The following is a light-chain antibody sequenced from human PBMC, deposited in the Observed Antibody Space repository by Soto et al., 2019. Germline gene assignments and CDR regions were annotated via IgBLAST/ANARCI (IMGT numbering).Light chain of an antibody. CDR1: QSISNY. CDR3: QQSYSTPT. J-gene: IGKJ2*01. Sequence: DIQMTQSPSSLSASVGDRVTITCRASQSISNYLNWYQQKPGKAPKLLIYAASSLQSGVASRFTGSGSGTDFTLTISSLQPEDFATYYCQQSYSTPTFGQGTKLEIK. V-gene: IGKV1-39*01. CDR2: AAS.